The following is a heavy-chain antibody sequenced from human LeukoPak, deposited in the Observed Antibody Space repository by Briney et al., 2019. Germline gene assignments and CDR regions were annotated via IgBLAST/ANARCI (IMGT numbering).Heavy chain of an antibody. V-gene: IGHV4-4*07. Sequence: SETLSLTCTVSGGSISSYYWSWIRQPAGKGLEWIGRIYTSGSTNYNPSLKSRVTMSVDTSKNQFSLKLSSVTAADTAVYYCARTHYDILTGPPNGWFDPWGQGTLVTVSS. CDR2: IYTSGST. J-gene: IGHJ5*02. CDR1: GGSISSYY. D-gene: IGHD3-9*01. CDR3: ARTHYDILTGPPNGWFDP.